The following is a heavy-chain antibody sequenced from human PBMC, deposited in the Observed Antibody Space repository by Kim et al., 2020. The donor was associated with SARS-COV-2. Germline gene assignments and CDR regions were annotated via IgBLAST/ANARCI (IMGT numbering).Heavy chain of an antibody. CDR1: GSNFDDYG. Sequence: GGSLRLSCAASGSNFDDYGMSWVRQPPGKGLEWVSGIKRNGDNTGYADSVKGRFAISRDNAKNSLYLQMNSLRAEDTALYFCAKDDISGPFASWGDGTLVTVSP. V-gene: IGHV3-20*04. D-gene: IGHD6-19*01. CDR3: AKDDISGPFAS. J-gene: IGHJ5*01. CDR2: IKRNGDNT.